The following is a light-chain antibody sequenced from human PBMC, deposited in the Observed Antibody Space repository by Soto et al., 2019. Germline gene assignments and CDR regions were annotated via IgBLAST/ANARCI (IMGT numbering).Light chain of an antibody. CDR3: QQRSSWPT. CDR2: DAS. Sequence: VLTQSPATLSLSPGERATLSCRASQSLAGQLAWYQQKPGQPPRLFIYDASKRAPGVPGRFSGSGSGTDYTLTVSSLEPDDFAVYYCQQRSSWPTFGQGTRVEIK. J-gene: IGKJ1*01. V-gene: IGKV3-11*01. CDR1: QSLAGQ.